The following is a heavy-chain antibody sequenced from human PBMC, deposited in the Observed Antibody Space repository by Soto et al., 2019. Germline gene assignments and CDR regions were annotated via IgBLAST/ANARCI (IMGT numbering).Heavy chain of an antibody. Sequence: GGSLRLSCAASGFTFSSYWMHWVRQAPGKGLVWVSRINSDGSSTSYADSVKGRFTISRDNAKNTLYLQMNSLRAEDTAVYYCARVHRDLYYYYYYMDVWGKGTTVTVSS. J-gene: IGHJ6*03. CDR1: GFTFSSYW. CDR3: ARVHRDLYYYYYYMDV. V-gene: IGHV3-74*01. CDR2: INSDGSST.